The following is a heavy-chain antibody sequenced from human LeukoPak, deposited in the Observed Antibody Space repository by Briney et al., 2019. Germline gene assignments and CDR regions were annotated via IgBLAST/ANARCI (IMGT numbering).Heavy chain of an antibody. CDR2: IYYSGST. CDR1: GGSISSYY. Sequence: SETLSLTCTVSGGSISSYYWSWIRQPPGKGLEWIGYIYYSGSTNYNPSLKSRVTISVDTSKNQFSLKLSSVTAADTAVYYCARDRGSGVSHLYYMDVWGKGTTVTVSS. J-gene: IGHJ6*03. V-gene: IGHV4-59*01. CDR3: ARDRGSGVSHLYYMDV. D-gene: IGHD2-15*01.